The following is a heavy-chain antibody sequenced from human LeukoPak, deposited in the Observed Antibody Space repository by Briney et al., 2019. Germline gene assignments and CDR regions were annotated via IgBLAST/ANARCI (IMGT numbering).Heavy chain of an antibody. CDR1: GFTFSSYA. V-gene: IGHV3-9*01. D-gene: IGHD3-10*01. CDR3: AKDTLGRGNGMDV. Sequence: GGSLRLSCAASGFTFSSYAMYWVRQAPGKGLEWVSGISWNSGSIGYADSVKGRFTISRDNAKNSLYLQMNSLRAEDTALYYCAKDTLGRGNGMDVWGQGTTVTVSS. CDR2: ISWNSGSI. J-gene: IGHJ6*02.